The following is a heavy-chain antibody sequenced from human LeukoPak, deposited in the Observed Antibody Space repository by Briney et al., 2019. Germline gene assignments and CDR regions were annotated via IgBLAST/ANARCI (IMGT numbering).Heavy chain of an antibody. CDR1: GGSFSGYY. CDR2: INHSGST. Sequence: SETLSLTCAVYGGSFSGYYWSWIRQPPGKGLEWIGEINHSGSTNYNPSLKSRVTISVDTSKNQFSLKLSSVTAADTAVYYCARGWLQYYFAYWGQGTLVTVSS. J-gene: IGHJ4*02. D-gene: IGHD5-24*01. CDR3: ARGWLQYYFAY. V-gene: IGHV4-34*01.